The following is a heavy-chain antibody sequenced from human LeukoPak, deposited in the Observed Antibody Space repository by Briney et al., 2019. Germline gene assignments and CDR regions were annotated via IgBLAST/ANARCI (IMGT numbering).Heavy chain of an antibody. CDR3: AKTQPPGIAVAGPFDY. Sequence: GGSLRLFCAASGFTFSSYAMSWVRQAPGKGLEWVSAISGSGGSTYYADSVKGRFTISRDNSKNTLYLQMNSLRAEDTAVYYCAKTQPPGIAVAGPFDYWGQGTLVTVSS. CDR2: ISGSGGST. J-gene: IGHJ4*02. D-gene: IGHD6-19*01. V-gene: IGHV3-23*01. CDR1: GFTFSSYA.